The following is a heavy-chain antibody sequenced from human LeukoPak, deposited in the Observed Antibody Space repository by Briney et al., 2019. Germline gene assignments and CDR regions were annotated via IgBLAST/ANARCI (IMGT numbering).Heavy chain of an antibody. Sequence: PGGSLRLSCEGSGFTFDSYAMSWVRQSPGKGLEWVSAVTGTGGNTYHADSVEDRFTISRDNSKNTVYLQMNSLRAEDTAIYYCAKVHGSGSYRFDFWGQGTLVTVSS. D-gene: IGHD3-10*01. CDR1: GFTFDSYA. J-gene: IGHJ4*02. CDR2: VTGTGGNT. CDR3: AKVHGSGSYRFDF. V-gene: IGHV3-23*01.